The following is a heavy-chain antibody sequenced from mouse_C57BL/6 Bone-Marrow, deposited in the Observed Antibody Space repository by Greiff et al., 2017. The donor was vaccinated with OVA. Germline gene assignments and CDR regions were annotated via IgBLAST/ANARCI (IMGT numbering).Heavy chain of an antibody. CDR3: ARDYGSSPAWFAY. CDR2: IYPRDGST. V-gene: IGHV1-85*01. Sequence: VQLQQSGPELVKPGASVKLSCKASGYTFTSYDINWVQQRPGQGLEWIGWIYPRDGSTKYNEKFKGKATLTVDTSSSTAYMELHSLTSEDSAVYFCARDYGSSPAWFAYWGQGTLVTVSA. D-gene: IGHD1-1*01. CDR1: GYTFTSYD. J-gene: IGHJ3*01.